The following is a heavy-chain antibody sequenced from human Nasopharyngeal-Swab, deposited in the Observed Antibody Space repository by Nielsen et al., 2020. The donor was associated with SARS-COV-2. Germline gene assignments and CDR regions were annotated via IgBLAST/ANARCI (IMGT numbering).Heavy chain of an antibody. Sequence: GESLKISCKGSGYSFTSYWISWVRQMPGKGLEWMGRIDPSDSYTNYSPSFQGHVTISADKSISTAYLQWSSLKAPDTAMYYCARRRSGYCSGGSCYRGWYFDLWGRGTLVTVSS. CDR3: ARRRSGYCSGGSCYRGWYFDL. CDR2: IDPSDSYT. V-gene: IGHV5-10-1*01. D-gene: IGHD2-15*01. CDR1: GYSFTSYW. J-gene: IGHJ2*01.